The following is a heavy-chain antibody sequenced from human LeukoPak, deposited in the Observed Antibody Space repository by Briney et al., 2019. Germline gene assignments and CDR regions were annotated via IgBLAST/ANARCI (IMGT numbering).Heavy chain of an antibody. J-gene: IGHJ6*02. D-gene: IGHD2-2*01. CDR1: GYTFTSYD. CDR3: ARVDIVVVPAAMTYYYYGMDV. CDR2: MNPNSGNT. Sequence: ASVKVSCKASGYTFTSYDINWVRHATGQGLEWMGWMNPNSGNTGYAQKFQGRVTMTRNTSISTAYMELSSLRSEDTAVYYCARVDIVVVPAAMTYYYYGMDVWGQGTTVTVSS. V-gene: IGHV1-8*01.